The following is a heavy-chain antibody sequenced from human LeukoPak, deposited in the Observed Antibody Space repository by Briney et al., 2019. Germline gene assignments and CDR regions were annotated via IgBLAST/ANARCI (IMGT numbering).Heavy chain of an antibody. J-gene: IGHJ3*02. V-gene: IGHV4-4*02. CDR1: GGSISSSNW. D-gene: IGHD1-14*01. CDR3: ARGPGFTQVSSAFDI. CDR2: SYHSGST. Sequence: PAETLSLTCAVSGGSISSSNWWWGGHPPPGKVLEGAVVSYHSGSTNYDASLKSRVTISRDNSKNQLSLKLNSVTAADTAVYYCARGPGFTQVSSAFDIWGPGQWSQSLQ.